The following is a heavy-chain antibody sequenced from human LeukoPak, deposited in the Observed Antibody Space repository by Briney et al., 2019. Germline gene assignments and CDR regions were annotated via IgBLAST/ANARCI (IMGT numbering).Heavy chain of an antibody. CDR3: ARGYEEYSSSSPLDY. J-gene: IGHJ4*02. D-gene: IGHD6-6*01. CDR1: GGTFSSYG. CDR2: IIPILGTA. V-gene: IGHV1-69*05. Sequence: SVKVSCKASGGTFSSYGISWVRQAPGQGFEWMGGIIPILGTANYAQKFQGRVTITTDESTSTAYMELSSLRSDDTAVYYCARGYEEYSSSSPLDYWGQGTLVTVSS.